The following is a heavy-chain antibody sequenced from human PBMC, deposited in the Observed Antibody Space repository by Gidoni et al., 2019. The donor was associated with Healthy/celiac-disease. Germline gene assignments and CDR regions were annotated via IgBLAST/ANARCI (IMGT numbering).Heavy chain of an antibody. V-gene: IGHV3-30*18. CDR1: GFTFSSDG. CDR3: AKDAGTTPRFDY. CDR2: IAYDGSNK. D-gene: IGHD1-7*01. Sequence: QVQLVESGGGVVQPGRSLTLSFSASGFTFSSDGMHWVRQAPGKGMEWVAVIAYDGSNKYYADSVKGRFTISRDNSKNTLYLQMNSMRAEDTAVYYCAKDAGTTPRFDYWGQGTLVTVSS. J-gene: IGHJ4*02.